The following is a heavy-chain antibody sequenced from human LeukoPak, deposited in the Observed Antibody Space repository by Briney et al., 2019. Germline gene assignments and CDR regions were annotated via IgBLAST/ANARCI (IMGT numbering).Heavy chain of an antibody. CDR2: ISYDGSNK. CDR1: GFTFSNYG. V-gene: IGHV3-30*18. CDR3: AKGSGSYHFDY. J-gene: IGHJ4*02. Sequence: GGSLRLSCAASGFTFSNYGMHWVRQAPGKGLEWVAVISYDGSNKYYADSVKGRFTISRDNSKNTLYLQMNSLRAEDTAVYYCAKGSGSYHFDYWGQGTLVTVSS. D-gene: IGHD1-26*01.